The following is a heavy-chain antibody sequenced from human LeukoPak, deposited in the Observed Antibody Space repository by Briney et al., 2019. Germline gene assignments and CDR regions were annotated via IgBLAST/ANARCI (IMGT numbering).Heavy chain of an antibody. Sequence: GGSLRLSCGASGLTFRNYWMHWVRQAPGKGLVWVSRISTDGSTTNYADSVKGRFTVSRDNAKNTLSLQMNSLRAEDTAVYYCARDSQLTSDWSLNWFDPWGQGTLVTVSS. CDR1: GLTFRNYW. CDR3: ARDSQLTSDWSLNWFDP. D-gene: IGHD6-19*01. CDR2: ISTDGSTT. J-gene: IGHJ5*02. V-gene: IGHV3-74*01.